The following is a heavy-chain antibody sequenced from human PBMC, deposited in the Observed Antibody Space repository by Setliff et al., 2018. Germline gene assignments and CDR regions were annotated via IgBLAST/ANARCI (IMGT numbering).Heavy chain of an antibody. CDR3: AKDLFILNTIVVMGGF. CDR2: TSFSGDNT. CDR1: GFTFSNYA. J-gene: IGHJ4*02. D-gene: IGHD2-21*01. V-gene: IGHV3-23*01. Sequence: GESLKISCAASGFTFSNYAIIWVRQAPGKGLEWVSTTSFSGDNTYYADSLKGRFTISRDNSKNTLYLQMNSLRAEDTAVYYCAKDLFILNTIVVMGGFWGQGTLVTVPQ.